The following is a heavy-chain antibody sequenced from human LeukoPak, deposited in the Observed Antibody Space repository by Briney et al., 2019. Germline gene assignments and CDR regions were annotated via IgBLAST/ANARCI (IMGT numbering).Heavy chain of an antibody. J-gene: IGHJ4*02. CDR3: ATGYTYDYSLY. D-gene: IGHD5-18*01. Sequence: GASVKVSCKVSGDTVTGFSIHWVRQAPGHGLEWMGGFDPEDGARIFAQKFQGRVTITEDTSTDTAYMDLSSLRSEDTAVYYCATGYTYDYSLYWGQGTLVTVSS. CDR2: FDPEDGAR. CDR1: GDTVTGFS. V-gene: IGHV1-24*01.